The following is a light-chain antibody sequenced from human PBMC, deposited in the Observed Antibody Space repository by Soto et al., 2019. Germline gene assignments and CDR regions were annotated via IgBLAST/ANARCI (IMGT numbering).Light chain of an antibody. Sequence: EIVVTQSPGTLSLSPGERATLSCRASQRVSSSYLAWYQQKPGQAPRLLIYGASSRATAIQDRFSGSGSGTDFTLTISRLEPEDFAVYYCLQYGSSPKTFGGGTKVGLK. CDR2: GAS. CDR1: QRVSSSY. CDR3: LQYGSSPKT. J-gene: IGKJ4*01. V-gene: IGKV3-20*01.